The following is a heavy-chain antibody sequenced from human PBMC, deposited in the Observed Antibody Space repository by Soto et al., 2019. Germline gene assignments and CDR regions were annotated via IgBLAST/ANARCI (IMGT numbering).Heavy chain of an antibody. J-gene: IGHJ5*02. CDR2: IYYTGTT. Sequence: SETLSLTCTVSGGSISSGDYYWNWIRQPLGKGLEWIGHIYYTGTTKYNPSLKSRATLSVDTANIPFSLNQTSLTAAATAVYYYAGEGLFHPWGYGTLAAVSP. V-gene: IGHV4-30-4*01. CDR3: AGEGLFHP. CDR1: GGSISSGDYY.